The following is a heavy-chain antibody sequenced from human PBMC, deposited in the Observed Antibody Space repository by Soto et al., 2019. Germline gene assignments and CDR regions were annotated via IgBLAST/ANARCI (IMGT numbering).Heavy chain of an antibody. CDR1: GGSFSGYY. V-gene: IGHV4-34*01. CDR2: INHSGST. D-gene: IGHD3-22*01. Sequence: SETLSLTCAVYGGSFSGYYWSWIRQPPGKGLEWIGEINHSGSTNYNPSLKSRVTISVDTSKNQFSLKLSSVTAADTAVYYCARRGYYYDSSGYSRNFDYWGQGNLVTVSS. J-gene: IGHJ4*02. CDR3: ARRGYYYDSSGYSRNFDY.